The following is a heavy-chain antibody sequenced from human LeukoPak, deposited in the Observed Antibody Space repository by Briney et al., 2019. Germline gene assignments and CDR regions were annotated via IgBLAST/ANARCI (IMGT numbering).Heavy chain of an antibody. CDR3: ARESHATFDY. J-gene: IGHJ4*02. D-gene: IGHD1-26*01. V-gene: IGHV3-7*01. CDR1: GLTFSNYW. CDR2: MNQEGSEK. Sequence: GGSLRLSCADSGLTFSNYWMSWVRQAPGKGLEWVANMNQEGSEKYYVGSVKGRYTISRDNAKNSLYLQMNNPRAKDTAVYYCARESHATFDYWGQGTLVIVSS.